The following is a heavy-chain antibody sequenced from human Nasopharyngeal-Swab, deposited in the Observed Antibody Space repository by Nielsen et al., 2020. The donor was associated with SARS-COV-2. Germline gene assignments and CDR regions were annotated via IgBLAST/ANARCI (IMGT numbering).Heavy chain of an antibody. V-gene: IGHV1-46*01. J-gene: IGHJ4*02. D-gene: IGHD3-9*01. CDR3: ARDRIRYFDWLLPDY. Sequence: ASVKVSCKASGYTFTSYYMHWVRQAPGQGLEWMGIINPSGGSTSYAQKLQGRVTMTTDTSTSTAYMELRSLRSDDTAVYYCARDRIRYFDWLLPDYWGQGTLVTVSS. CDR1: GYTFTSYY. CDR2: INPSGGST.